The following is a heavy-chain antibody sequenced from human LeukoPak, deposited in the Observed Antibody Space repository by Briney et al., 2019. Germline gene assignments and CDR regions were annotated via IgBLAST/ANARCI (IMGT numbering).Heavy chain of an antibody. CDR1: GFTFSSYA. V-gene: IGHV3-23*01. Sequence: PGGSLRLSCAASGFTFSSYAMSWARQAPGKGLEWVSAISGSGGSTYYADSVKGRFTISRDNSKNTLYLQMNSLRAEDTAVYYCAKLGIAAALNLYYFDYWGQGTLVTVSS. J-gene: IGHJ4*02. D-gene: IGHD6-13*01. CDR3: AKLGIAAALNLYYFDY. CDR2: ISGSGGST.